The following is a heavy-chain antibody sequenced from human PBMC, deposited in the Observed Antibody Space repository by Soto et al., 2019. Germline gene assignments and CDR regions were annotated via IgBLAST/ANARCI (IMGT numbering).Heavy chain of an antibody. CDR2: IWYDGSNK. J-gene: IGHJ4*02. Sequence: GGSLRLSCAASGFTFSSYGMHWVRQAPGKGLEWVAVIWYDGSNKYYADSVKGRFTISRDNSKNTLYLQMNSLRAEDTAVYYCARAPDYGDYEWTFDYWGQGTLVTVSS. CDR1: GFTFSSYG. CDR3: ARAPDYGDYEWTFDY. V-gene: IGHV3-33*01. D-gene: IGHD4-17*01.